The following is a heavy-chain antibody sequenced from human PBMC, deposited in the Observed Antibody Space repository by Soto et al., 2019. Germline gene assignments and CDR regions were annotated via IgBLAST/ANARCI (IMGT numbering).Heavy chain of an antibody. CDR1: GGSISSGGYY. CDR2: IYYSGST. J-gene: IGHJ4*02. Sequence: SETLSLTCTVSGGSISSGGYYWSWIRQHPGKGLEWIGYIYYSGSTYYNPSLKSRVTISVDTSKNQFSLKLSTVTAADTAVYYCASHLMVRGVPNYFDYWGQGTLVTVSS. V-gene: IGHV4-31*03. CDR3: ASHLMVRGVPNYFDY. D-gene: IGHD3-10*01.